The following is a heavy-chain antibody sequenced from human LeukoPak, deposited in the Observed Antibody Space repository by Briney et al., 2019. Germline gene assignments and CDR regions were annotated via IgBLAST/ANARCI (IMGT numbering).Heavy chain of an antibody. V-gene: IGHV3-20*04. D-gene: IGHD5-12*01. CDR2: INWNGGST. CDR1: GFTFDDYG. CDR3: ARSGWLRHPFDY. J-gene: IGHJ4*02. Sequence: PGGSLRLSCAASGFTFDDYGMSWVRQAPGKGLEWVSGINWNGGSTGYADSVKGRFTISRDNSKNSLYLQMNSLRAEDTASYYCARSGWLRHPFDYWGQGTLVTVSS.